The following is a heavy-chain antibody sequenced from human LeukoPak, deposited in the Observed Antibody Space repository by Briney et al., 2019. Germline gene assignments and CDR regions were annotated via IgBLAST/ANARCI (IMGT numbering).Heavy chain of an antibody. D-gene: IGHD3-10*01. CDR2: ISSSSSYI. V-gene: IGHV3-21*01. CDR3: ARVINGKREYYFDY. Sequence: PGGSLRLSCAASGFTFSSYAMSWVRQAPGKGLEWVSSISSSSSYIYYADSVKGRFTISRDNAKNSLYLQMNSLRAEDTAVYYCARVINGKREYYFDYWGQGTLVTVSS. J-gene: IGHJ4*02. CDR1: GFTFSSYA.